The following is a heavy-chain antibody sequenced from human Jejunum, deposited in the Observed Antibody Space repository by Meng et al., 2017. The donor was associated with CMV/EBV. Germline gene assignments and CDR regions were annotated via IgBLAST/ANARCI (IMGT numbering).Heavy chain of an antibody. CDR1: GSVSSGSYF. CDR3: ARGEKRSQYYYGLDV. J-gene: IGHJ6*02. CDR2: VEYTGST. V-gene: IGHV4-61*01. Sequence: GSVSSGSYFWSWLRPPPGRGLEWIGYVEYTGSTNYNPSLKSRVIISVDTSKNQFSLKLRSVSAADTAVYYCARGEKRSQYYYGLDVWGQGTTVTVSS. D-gene: IGHD1-26*01.